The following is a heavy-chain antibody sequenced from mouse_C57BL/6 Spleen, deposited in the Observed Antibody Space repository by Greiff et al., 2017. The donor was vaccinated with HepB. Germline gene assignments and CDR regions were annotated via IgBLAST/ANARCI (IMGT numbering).Heavy chain of an antibody. J-gene: IGHJ3*01. Sequence: EVKLVESGPGLVKPSQSLSLTCSVTGYSITSGYYWNWIRQFPGNKLEWMGYISYDGSNNYNPSLKNRISITRDTSKNQFFLKLNSVTTEDTATYYCARDPAYDYDGLGWFAYWGQGTLVTVSA. CDR3: ARDPAYDYDGLGWFAY. D-gene: IGHD2-4*01. CDR1: GYSITSGYY. CDR2: ISYDGSN. V-gene: IGHV3-6*01.